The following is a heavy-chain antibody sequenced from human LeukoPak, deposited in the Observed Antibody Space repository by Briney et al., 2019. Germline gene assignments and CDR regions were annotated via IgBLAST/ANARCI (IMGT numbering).Heavy chain of an antibody. V-gene: IGHV4-4*07. D-gene: IGHD3-22*01. CDR2: IYTSGST. Sequence: SETLSLTCTVSGGSISSYYWSWIRQPAGKGLEWIGRIYTSGSTNYNPSLKSRVTMSVDTSKNQFSLKLSSVTAADTAVYYCARGGVDYYDSSGHHTSTSLAGWGQGILVTVSS. CDR3: ARGGVDYYDSSGHHTSTSLAG. J-gene: IGHJ4*02. CDR1: GGSISSYY.